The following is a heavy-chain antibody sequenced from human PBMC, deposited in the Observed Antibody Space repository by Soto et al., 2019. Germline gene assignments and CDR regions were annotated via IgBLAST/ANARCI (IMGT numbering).Heavy chain of an antibody. CDR1: GFTFSDSY. CDR3: ARVSWRGKYGMDV. V-gene: IGHV3-11*01. Sequence: SCAASGFTFSDSYMSWIRQAPGKGLEWISYITFSGNTVYYADSLKGRFTISRDNAKNSLYLQMNRLRAEDTAVYYCARVSWRGKYGMDVWGQGTTVTVSS. CDR2: ITFSGNTV. J-gene: IGHJ6*02.